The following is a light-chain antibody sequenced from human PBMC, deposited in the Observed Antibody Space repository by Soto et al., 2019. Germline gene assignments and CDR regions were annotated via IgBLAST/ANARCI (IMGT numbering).Light chain of an antibody. J-gene: IGKJ1*01. V-gene: IGKV3-20*01. Sequence: EVVLTQSPGTLSLSPGARATLSCRASQSVSSIYLAWYQQKPGQPPRLLIYGASSRATGIPDRFSGSGSGTDFPLTISRLEPEDLAVYYCQQFGSSLPWTFGQGTKVEIK. CDR1: QSVSSIY. CDR3: QQFGSSLPWT. CDR2: GAS.